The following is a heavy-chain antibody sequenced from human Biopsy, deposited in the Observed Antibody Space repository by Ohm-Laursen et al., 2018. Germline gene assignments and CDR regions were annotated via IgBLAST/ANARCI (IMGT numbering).Heavy chain of an antibody. V-gene: IGHV4-39*07. CDR3: ARALDYYDPYYYYAMDV. Sequence: SETLSLTCTVSGDSISNSTTYYWAWIRQPPGKGLEWIGEINHRGSASYNPSLKSRITVLVDTSKNQFSLKLRSVSAADTAVYFCARALDYYDPYYYYAMDVWGQGTSVTVSS. CDR2: INHRGSA. J-gene: IGHJ6*02. CDR1: GDSISNSTTYY. D-gene: IGHD3-16*01.